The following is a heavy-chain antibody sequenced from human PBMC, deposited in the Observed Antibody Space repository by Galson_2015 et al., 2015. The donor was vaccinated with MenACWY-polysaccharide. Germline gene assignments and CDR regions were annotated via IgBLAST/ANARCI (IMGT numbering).Heavy chain of an antibody. D-gene: IGHD1-26*01. V-gene: IGHV4-61*01. CDR3: AREPTYSGSFGWFDS. CDR1: GASVSSTTDY. Sequence: LSLTCTVSGASVSSTTDYWSWLRQPPGKGLEWIGFMSSNGGANRNPSLKSRVTISIDTSKNQFSLRLNSVTAAGTAMYYCAREPTYSGSFGWFDSWGQGTLVTVSP. J-gene: IGHJ5*01. CDR2: MSSNGGA.